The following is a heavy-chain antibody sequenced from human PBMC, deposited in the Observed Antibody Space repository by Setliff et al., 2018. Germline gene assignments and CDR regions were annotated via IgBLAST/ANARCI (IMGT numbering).Heavy chain of an antibody. V-gene: IGHV4-61*09. CDR2: IHTSEST. CDR1: GASITSGGFY. Sequence: PSETLSLTCTVSGASITSGGFYWTWIRQPAGKGLEWIGNIHTSESTKYNPSLKSRVTISLDTSKRQFSLKLTSVTAADTAVYYCARALASGSYYGQSSYYMDVWGKGTTVTVSS. D-gene: IGHD3-10*01. CDR3: ARALASGSYYGQSSYYMDV. J-gene: IGHJ6*03.